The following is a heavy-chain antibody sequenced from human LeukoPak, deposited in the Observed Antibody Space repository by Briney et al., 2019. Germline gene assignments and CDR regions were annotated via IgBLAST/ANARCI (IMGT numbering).Heavy chain of an antibody. CDR1: GFISSNYD. V-gene: IGHV3-30*18. D-gene: IGHD5-24*01. CDR3: AKGHSNGYYYFDS. J-gene: IGHJ4*02. CDR2: MSYDGSNK. Sequence: PGGSLRLSCAASGFISSNYDMHWVRQAPGKGLEWVAVMSYDGSNKYYADSLKGRFTISRDNSKNTVFLQMNSLRGEDTAVYYCAKGHSNGYYYFDSWGQGTLVTVS.